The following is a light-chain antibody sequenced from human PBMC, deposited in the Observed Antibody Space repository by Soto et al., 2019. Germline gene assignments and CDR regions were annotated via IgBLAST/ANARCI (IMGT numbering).Light chain of an antibody. Sequence: EVVLTQSRGTLSLSPGERATLSCRASQNLNHNYFAWYQQKPGQGPRLLIYGISTRAAGIPDRFSGSGSGTDFTLTISSLEPEDLAVYYCQQYGTFPFTFGPGTKLDIK. CDR3: QQYGTFPFT. CDR1: QNLNHNY. CDR2: GIS. J-gene: IGKJ3*01. V-gene: IGKV3-20*01.